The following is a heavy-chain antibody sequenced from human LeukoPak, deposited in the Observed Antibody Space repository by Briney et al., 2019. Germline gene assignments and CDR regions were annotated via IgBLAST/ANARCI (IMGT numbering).Heavy chain of an antibody. J-gene: IGHJ4*02. CDR1: GYTFTSYG. D-gene: IGHD3-10*01. V-gene: IGHV1-18*01. Sequence: GASVNVSCMSSGYTFTSYGIMGVPHAPGQGGEWMGWISAYNGNTNYAQKLQGRVTMTTDTSTSTAYMEVRSLRYDDPAVYYCARDLGAMVRGYWGQGTVVTVCS. CDR2: ISAYNGNT. CDR3: ARDLGAMVRGY.